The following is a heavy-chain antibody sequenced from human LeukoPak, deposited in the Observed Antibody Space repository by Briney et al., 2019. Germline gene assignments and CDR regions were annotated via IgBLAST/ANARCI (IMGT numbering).Heavy chain of an antibody. CDR3: ARVDSNLGNFDY. D-gene: IGHD4-11*01. Sequence: PSETLSLTCTVSGGSISSGGYYWSRVRQHPGKGLEWIGYIYYSGSTYYNPSLKSRVTISVDTSKNQFSLKLSSVTAADTAVYYCARVDSNLGNFDYWGQGTLVTVSS. CDR2: IYYSGST. CDR1: GGSISSGGYY. V-gene: IGHV4-31*03. J-gene: IGHJ4*02.